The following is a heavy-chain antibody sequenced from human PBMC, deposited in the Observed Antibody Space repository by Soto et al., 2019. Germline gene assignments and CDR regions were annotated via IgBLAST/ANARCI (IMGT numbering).Heavy chain of an antibody. J-gene: IGHJ6*02. D-gene: IGHD2-2*02. V-gene: IGHV3-21*01. Sequence: GGSLRLSCVGSGFTFSTYSINWVRQAPGEGLEWVSSISSRSDIYYADSVKGRFTISRDNAKNSVSLQMNSLRAEDTAVYYCAREYTAWPLAYGLDVWGQGTTVTVS. CDR2: ISSRSDI. CDR1: GFTFSTYS. CDR3: AREYTAWPLAYGLDV.